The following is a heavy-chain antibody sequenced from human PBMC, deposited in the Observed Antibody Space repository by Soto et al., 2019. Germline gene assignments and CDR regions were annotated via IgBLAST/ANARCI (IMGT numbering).Heavy chain of an antibody. CDR2: ISWNSGSI. J-gene: IGHJ6*02. CDR3: AKDAITMVRGVISYYGMDV. CDR1: GFTFDDYA. V-gene: IGHV3-9*01. Sequence: EVQLVESGGGLVQPGRSLRLSCAASGFTFDDYAMHWVRQAPGKGLEWVSGISWNSGSIGYADSVKGRFTISRDNDKNSLYLQMNSLRAEDTALYYCAKDAITMVRGVISYYGMDVWGQGTTVTVSS. D-gene: IGHD3-10*01.